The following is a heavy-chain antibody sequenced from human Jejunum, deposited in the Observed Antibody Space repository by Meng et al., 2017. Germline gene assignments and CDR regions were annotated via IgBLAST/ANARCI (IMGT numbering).Heavy chain of an antibody. CDR3: ARGSRGYSYS. V-gene: IGHV4-61*01. Sequence: QVQLQGPGPGLVRPSETLSLTCTVSGGSVSSGSYYWSWFRQPPGKGLEWIGYIYYGGTTNYNPSLKSRVTISADTSKNQFSLKLSSATAADTAVYYCARGSRGYSYSWGQGTLVTVSS. J-gene: IGHJ4*02. CDR2: IYYGGTT. D-gene: IGHD5-18*01. CDR1: GGSVSSGSYY.